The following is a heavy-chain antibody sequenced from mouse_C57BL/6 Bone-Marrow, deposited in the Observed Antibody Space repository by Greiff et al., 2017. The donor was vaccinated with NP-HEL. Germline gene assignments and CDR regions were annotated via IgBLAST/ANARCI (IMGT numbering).Heavy chain of an antibody. CDR2: IRSKSNNYAT. J-gene: IGHJ1*03. D-gene: IGHD2-2*01. V-gene: IGHV10-1*01. Sequence: EVKVVESGGGLVQPKGSLKLSCAASGFSFNTYAMNWVRQAPGKGLEWVARIRSKSNNYATYYADSVKDRFTISRDDSESMLYLQMNNFKTEDTAMYYCVRQWYGYDLWYFDVWGTGTTVTVSS. CDR1: GFSFNTYA. CDR3: VRQWYGYDLWYFDV.